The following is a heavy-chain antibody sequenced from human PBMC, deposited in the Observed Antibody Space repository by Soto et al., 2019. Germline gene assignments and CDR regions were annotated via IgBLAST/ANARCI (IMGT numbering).Heavy chain of an antibody. Sequence: QVQLVQSGAEVKKPGSSVKVSCKASGGTFSSYGISWVRQAPGQGLEWMGGIIPISGTANYAQKFQGRVTITADESTSTAYMELSSLRSEDTAVYYCARSQGSRTSLEIYYYYYYGMDVWGQGTTVTVSS. V-gene: IGHV1-69*01. CDR2: IIPISGTA. J-gene: IGHJ6*02. CDR1: GGTFSSYG. D-gene: IGHD2-2*01. CDR3: ARSQGSRTSLEIYYYYYYGMDV.